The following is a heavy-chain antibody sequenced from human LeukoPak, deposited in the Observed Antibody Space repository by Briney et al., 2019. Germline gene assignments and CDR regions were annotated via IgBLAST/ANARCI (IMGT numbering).Heavy chain of an antibody. CDR2: INHSGST. D-gene: IGHD6-19*01. Sequence: PSETLSLTCAVYGGSFSGYYWSWIRQPPGKGLEWIGEINHSGSTNYNPSLKSRVTISVDTSKNQFSLKLSSVTAADTAVYYCASEKIAVAGTEQDWFDPWGQGTLVTVSS. V-gene: IGHV4-34*01. J-gene: IGHJ5*02. CDR3: ASEKIAVAGTEQDWFDP. CDR1: GGSFSGYY.